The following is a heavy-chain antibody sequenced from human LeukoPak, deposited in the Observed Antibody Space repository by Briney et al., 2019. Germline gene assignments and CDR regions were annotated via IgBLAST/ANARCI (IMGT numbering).Heavy chain of an antibody. V-gene: IGHV4-38-2*01. CDR2: IYHSGST. J-gene: IGHJ4*02. CDR3: ARGGSGSYYDYYFDY. Sequence: PSETLSLTCAVSGYSISSGYYWGWIRQPPGKGLEWIGSIYHSGSTYYNPSLKSRVTISVDTSKNQFSLKLSSVTAADTAVYYCARGGSGSYYDYYFDYWGQGTLVTVSS. D-gene: IGHD3-10*01. CDR1: GYSISSGYY.